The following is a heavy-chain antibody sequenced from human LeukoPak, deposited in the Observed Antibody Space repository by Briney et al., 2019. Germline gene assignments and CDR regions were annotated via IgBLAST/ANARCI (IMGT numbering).Heavy chain of an antibody. CDR2: IYYSGNT. CDR1: GGSISSYY. D-gene: IGHD5-18*01. CDR3: ARDPEVDTGTGPRFDY. Sequence: SETLSLTCTVSGGSISSYYWSWIRQPPGKGLEWIGSIYYSGNTYYNPSLKSRVTISVDTSKNQFSLKLSSVTAADTAVYYCARDPEVDTGTGPRFDYWGQGTLVTVSS. J-gene: IGHJ4*02. V-gene: IGHV4-59*12.